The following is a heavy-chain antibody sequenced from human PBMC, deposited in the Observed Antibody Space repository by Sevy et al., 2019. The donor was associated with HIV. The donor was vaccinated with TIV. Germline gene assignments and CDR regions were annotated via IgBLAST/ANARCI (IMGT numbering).Heavy chain of an antibody. CDR2: ISYDGSNK. J-gene: IGHJ4*02. D-gene: IGHD3-22*01. Sequence: GGSLRLSCAASGFTFSSYAMHWVRQAPGKGLEWVAVISYDGSNKYYADSVKGRFTISRDNSKNTLYLQMNSLRAEDTAVSYCARALGVVITNFDYWGQGTLVTVSS. V-gene: IGHV3-30-3*01. CDR3: ARALGVVITNFDY. CDR1: GFTFSSYA.